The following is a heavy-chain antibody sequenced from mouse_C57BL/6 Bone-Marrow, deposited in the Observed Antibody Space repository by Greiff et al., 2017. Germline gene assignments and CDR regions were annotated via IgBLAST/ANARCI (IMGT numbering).Heavy chain of an antibody. CDR1: GYTFTDYY. J-gene: IGHJ2*01. CDR3: ARRWLLLY. Sequence: VQLVESGPELVKPGASVKISCTASGYTFTDYYINWVKQRPGQGLEWIGWIFPGSGSTYYNEKFKGNATLTVDKSSSTAYMLLSSLTSEDSAVYFCARRWLLLYWGQGTTLTVSS. D-gene: IGHD2-3*01. CDR2: IFPGSGST. V-gene: IGHV1-75*01.